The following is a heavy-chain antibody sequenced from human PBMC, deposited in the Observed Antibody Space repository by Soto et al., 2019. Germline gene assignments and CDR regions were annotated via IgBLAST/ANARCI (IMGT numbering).Heavy chain of an antibody. CDR3: ARGGSRPRHFAY. Sequence: QVQLVQSGAEVKKPGSSVKVSCKASGGTFSSYTISWVRQAPGQGLEWMGRIIPILGIADYAQKLQGRVTITADKSTSTDYMELSSLRSEDTAVYYCARGGSRPRHFAYWGQGTLVTVSS. CDR1: GGTFSSYT. J-gene: IGHJ4*02. V-gene: IGHV1-69*02. CDR2: IIPILGIA. D-gene: IGHD3-10*01.